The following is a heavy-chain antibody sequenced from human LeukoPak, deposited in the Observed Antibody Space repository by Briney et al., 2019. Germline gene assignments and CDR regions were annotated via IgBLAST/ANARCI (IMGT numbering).Heavy chain of an antibody. Sequence: PGRSLRLSCATSGFTFSSYGIHWVRQAPGKGMEWVAVVSNDGRNEYYADSVQGRSSISRDNSKNTVYLQMNSLRAEDTAVYYCARDSASTPLDYWGQGTLVTVSS. V-gene: IGHV3-33*01. CDR2: VSNDGRNE. J-gene: IGHJ4*02. CDR3: ARDSASTPLDY. D-gene: IGHD1-26*01. CDR1: GFTFSSYG.